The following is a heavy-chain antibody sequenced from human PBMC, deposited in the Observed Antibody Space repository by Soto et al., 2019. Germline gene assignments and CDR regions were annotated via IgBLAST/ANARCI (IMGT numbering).Heavy chain of an antibody. CDR1: GFTFSSYG. CDR3: AKDRTSTRRYFDY. D-gene: IGHD2-2*01. CDR2: ISYDGSNK. V-gene: IGHV3-30*18. J-gene: IGHJ4*02. Sequence: GSLRLSCAASGFTFSSYGMHWVRQAPGKGLECVAIISYDGSNKYYADSVKGRFTISRDNSKNTLYLQMNSLRAEDTAVYYCAKDRTSTRRYFDYWGQGALVTVSS.